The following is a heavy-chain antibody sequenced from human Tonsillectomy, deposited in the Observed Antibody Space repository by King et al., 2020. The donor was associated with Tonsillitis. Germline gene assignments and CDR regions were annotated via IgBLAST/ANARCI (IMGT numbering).Heavy chain of an antibody. CDR1: GFTFSSYS. CDR3: ARGRGYSSTWYELFFDY. D-gene: IGHD6-13*01. Sequence: VQLVESGGGLVQPGGSLRLSCAASGFTFSSYSMNWARQAPGKGLEWVSYISSSSSTIYYADSVKGRFTISRDNAKNSLFLQMNSLRAEDTAVYYCARGRGYSSTWYELFFDYWGQGTLVTVSS. CDR2: ISSSSSTI. J-gene: IGHJ4*02. V-gene: IGHV3-48*01.